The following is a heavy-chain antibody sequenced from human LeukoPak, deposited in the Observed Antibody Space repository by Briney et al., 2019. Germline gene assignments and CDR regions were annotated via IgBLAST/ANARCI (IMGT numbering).Heavy chain of an antibody. J-gene: IGHJ4*02. CDR1: GFTFDDYG. CDR2: INWNGGST. Sequence: PGGSLRLSCAASGFTFDDYGMRWVRQAPGKGLEWVSGINWNGGSTGYADSVKGGYSISRDNAKNSLYLQMNSLRAEDTALYYCARAIGQYYFDYWGQGTLVTVSS. V-gene: IGHV3-20*04. CDR3: ARAIGQYYFDY.